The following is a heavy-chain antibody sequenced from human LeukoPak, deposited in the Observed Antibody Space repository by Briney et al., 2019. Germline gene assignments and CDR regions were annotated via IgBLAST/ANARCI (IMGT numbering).Heavy chain of an antibody. CDR1: GFTFSSYS. J-gene: IGHJ4*02. V-gene: IGHV3-21*06. Sequence: GGSLRLSCAASGFTFSSYSMNWVRQAPGKGLEWVSSISSSSSYIYYADSVKGRFTISRDNAKNSLYLQMNSLRAEDTAVYYCARDSGPRSGYLYHFDYWGQGTLVTVSS. CDR2: ISSSSSYI. CDR3: ARDSGPRSGYLYHFDY. D-gene: IGHD3-22*01.